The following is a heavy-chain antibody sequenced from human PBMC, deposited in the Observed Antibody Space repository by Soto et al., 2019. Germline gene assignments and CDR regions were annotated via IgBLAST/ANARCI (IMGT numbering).Heavy chain of an antibody. V-gene: IGHV4-39*01. Sequence: QLQLQESGPGLVKPSETLSLTCTVSGGSISSSSNHWGWIRQPPGKGLEWIGNIYYSENTYYNPSIKSPVTISVDTSKNQFSLRLTSVTAADTAVYYCATHPPYGPLDHWGQGTLVTVSS. D-gene: IGHD4-17*01. CDR1: GGSISSSSNH. CDR3: ATHPPYGPLDH. J-gene: IGHJ4*02. CDR2: IYYSENT.